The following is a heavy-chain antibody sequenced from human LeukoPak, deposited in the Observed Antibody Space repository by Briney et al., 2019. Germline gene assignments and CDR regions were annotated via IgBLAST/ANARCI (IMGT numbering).Heavy chain of an antibody. CDR3: ARAQLMVYAIGYYYYMDV. V-gene: IGHV1-24*01. CDR1: GYTLTELS. CDR2: FDPEDGET. J-gene: IGHJ6*03. D-gene: IGHD2-8*01. Sequence: ASVKVSCKVSGYTLTELSMHWVRQAPGKGLEWMGGFDPEDGETIYAQKFQGRVTITADESTSTAYMELSSLRSEDTAVYYCARAQLMVYAIGYYYYMDVWGKGTTVTVSS.